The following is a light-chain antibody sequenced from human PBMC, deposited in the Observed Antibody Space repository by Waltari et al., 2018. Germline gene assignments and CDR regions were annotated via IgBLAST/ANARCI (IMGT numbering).Light chain of an antibody. CDR3: SSYTGSVTPFV. Sequence: QSALTQPASVSGSPGPSITISCTGTSSDVGTYDTVSWYQQRPGKAPEVIIYEVTKRPSGVSHSFSGSKSANTTSLTISGLQAEDEADYYCSSYTGSVTPFVFGTGTRVTVL. CDR2: EVT. J-gene: IGLJ1*01. V-gene: IGLV2-14*01. CDR1: SSDVGTYDT.